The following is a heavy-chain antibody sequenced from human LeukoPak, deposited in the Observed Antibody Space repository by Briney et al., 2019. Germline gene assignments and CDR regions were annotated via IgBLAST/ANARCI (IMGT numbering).Heavy chain of an antibody. Sequence: ECAYISYVMSWLSLTPGKGLEWVSGISGLGSSTNYADSVKGRFTISRDNSKNTLYLQMNSLRAEDTAVYYCAREFVVTSNWFDPWGQGTLVTVSS. D-gene: IGHD3-22*01. CDR3: AREFVVTSNWFDP. J-gene: IGHJ5*02. V-gene: IGHV3-23*01. CDR1: ECAYISYV. CDR2: ISGLGSST.